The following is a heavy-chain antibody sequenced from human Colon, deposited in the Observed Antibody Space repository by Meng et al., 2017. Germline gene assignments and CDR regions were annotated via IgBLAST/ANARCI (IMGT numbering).Heavy chain of an antibody. J-gene: IGHJ4*02. CDR1: GGSFSGYY. Sequence: QVQLQQWGAGLWKPSETLSLTCAVYGGSFSGYYWSWIRQPPGKGLEWIGEINHSGSTNYNPSLKSRVTISVDTSKNQFSLKLSSVTAADTAVYYCARGWGYCSSTSCYFLDYWGQGTLVTVSS. CDR2: INHSGST. CDR3: ARGWGYCSSTSCYFLDY. V-gene: IGHV4-34*01. D-gene: IGHD2-2*01.